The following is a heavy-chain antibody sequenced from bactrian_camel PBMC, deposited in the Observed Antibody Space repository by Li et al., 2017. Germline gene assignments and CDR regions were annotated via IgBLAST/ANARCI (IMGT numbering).Heavy chain of an antibody. D-gene: IGHD3*01. J-gene: IGHJ6*01. Sequence: HVQLVESGGGSVMVGGSLRLSCAASGSTSTRYCMAWFRQAPGKEREGIGSIDSDGITTYADSLKARFTISRDNAKSTLYLQMNNLKPEDTAMYYCAADRALDDDCYVGSLYTDFVYWGQGTQVTVS. CDR2: IDSDGIT. CDR3: AADRALDDDCYVGSLYTDFVY. V-gene: IGHV3S26*01. CDR1: GSTSTRYC.